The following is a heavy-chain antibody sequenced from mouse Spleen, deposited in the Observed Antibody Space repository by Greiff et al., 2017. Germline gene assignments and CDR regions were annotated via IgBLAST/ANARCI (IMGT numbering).Heavy chain of an antibody. CDR1: GYTFTSYW. CDR2: INPSNGRT. J-gene: IGHJ2*01. Sequence: QVQLQQPGAELVKPGASVKLSCKASGYTFTSYWMHWVKQRPGQGLEWIGEINPSNGRTNYNEKFKSKATLTVDKSSSTAYMQLSSLTSEDSAVYYCARGGFITTYFDYWGQGTTLTVSS. CDR3: ARGGFITTYFDY. D-gene: IGHD1-1*01. V-gene: IGHV1S81*02.